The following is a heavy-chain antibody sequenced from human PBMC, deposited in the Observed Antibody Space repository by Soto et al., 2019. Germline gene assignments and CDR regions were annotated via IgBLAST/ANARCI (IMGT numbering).Heavy chain of an antibody. D-gene: IGHD3-9*01. CDR2: IYHSGST. V-gene: IGHV4-38-2*02. CDR1: GYSISSGYY. CDR3: ARDTVTSPHYGILTAYYYSYGMDV. J-gene: IGHJ6*02. Sequence: PSETLSLTCAVSGYSISSGYYWGWIRQPPGKGLEWIGSIYHSGSTYYNPSLKSRVIISVDTSKNQFSLKLSSVTAADTAVYSCARDTVTSPHYGILTAYYYSYGMDVWGQGTTVNVSS.